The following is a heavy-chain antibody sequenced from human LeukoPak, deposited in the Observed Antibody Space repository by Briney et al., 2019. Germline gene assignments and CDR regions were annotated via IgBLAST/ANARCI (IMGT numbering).Heavy chain of an antibody. CDR2: IKGDGSDT. Sequence: PGGSLRLSCAASGFSFSTNWMHWVRQAPGKGLVWVSRIKGDGSDTSYADSVKGRFTISRDNSKNTLYLQMNSLRAEDTAVYYCAKDHIVATIVVWGRSASDYWGQGTLVTVSS. V-gene: IGHV3-74*01. CDR3: AKDHIVATIVVWGRSASDY. D-gene: IGHD5-12*01. CDR1: GFSFSTNW. J-gene: IGHJ4*02.